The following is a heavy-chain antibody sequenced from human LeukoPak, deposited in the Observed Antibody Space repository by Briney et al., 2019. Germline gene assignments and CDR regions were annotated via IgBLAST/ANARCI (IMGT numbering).Heavy chain of an antibody. Sequence: PGGSLRLSCTASGFTFGDYAMTWVRQAPGKGLEWVSSISSSSSYIYYADSVKGRFTISRDNAKNSLYLQMNSLRAEDTAVYYCARSRGYSYSGHAFDIWGQGTMVTVSS. CDR1: GFTFGDYA. CDR3: ARSRGYSYSGHAFDI. D-gene: IGHD5-18*01. CDR2: ISSSSSYI. V-gene: IGHV3-21*01. J-gene: IGHJ3*02.